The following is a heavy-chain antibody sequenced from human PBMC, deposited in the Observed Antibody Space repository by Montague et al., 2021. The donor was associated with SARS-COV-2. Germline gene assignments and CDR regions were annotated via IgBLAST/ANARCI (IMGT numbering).Heavy chain of an antibody. CDR2: THYRSKWSN. V-gene: IGHV6-1*01. CDR1: GDSVSSNSVS. CDR3: TRAVWGVHDY. D-gene: IGHD3-10*01. J-gene: IGHJ4*02. Sequence: CAISGDSVSSNSVSWNWIRQSPSRGLEWLGRTHYRSKWSNDYALSVKSRITITPDTSKNQLSLQLTSVTPEDTAVYYCTRAVWGVHDYWGQGSLVTVSS.